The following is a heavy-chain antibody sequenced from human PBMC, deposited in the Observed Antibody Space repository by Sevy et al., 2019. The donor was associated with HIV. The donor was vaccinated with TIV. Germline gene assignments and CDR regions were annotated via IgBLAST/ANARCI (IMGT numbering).Heavy chain of an antibody. CDR2: ISSSSSYI. D-gene: IGHD3-22*01. V-gene: IGHV3-21*01. CDR1: GFTFSSYS. J-gene: IGHJ3*02. CDR3: ARGGNYYDSSGPGYDAFDI. Sequence: GGSLRLSCAASGFTFSSYSMNWVRQPPGKGLEWVSSISSSSSYIYYADSVKGRCTISRGNAKNSLYLQMNRLRDEDTGVYYWARGGNYYDSSGPGYDAFDIWGQGTMVTVSS.